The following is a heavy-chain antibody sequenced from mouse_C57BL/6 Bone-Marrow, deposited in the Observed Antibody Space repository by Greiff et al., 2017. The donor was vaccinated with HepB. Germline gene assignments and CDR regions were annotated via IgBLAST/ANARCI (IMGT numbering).Heavy chain of an antibody. D-gene: IGHD2-3*01. J-gene: IGHJ2*01. CDR1: GYSITSGYY. V-gene: IGHV3-6*01. CDR2: IRYDGSN. CDR3: ARAYDDNERSDFDY. Sequence: EVQVVESGPGLVKPSQSLSLSCSVTGYSITSGYYWYWIRQFPGNKLECMGYIRYDGSNNYNPSFKNRISITRDTSTNQFFLKLNSVTTEDTATYYCARAYDDNERSDFDYWGQGTTLTVSS.